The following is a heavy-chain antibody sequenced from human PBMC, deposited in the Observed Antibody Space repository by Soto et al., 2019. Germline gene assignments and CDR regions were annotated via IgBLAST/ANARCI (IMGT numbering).Heavy chain of an antibody. J-gene: IGHJ4*02. Sequence: SETLSLTCTVSGGSISRGGYYLSWIRQHAGKGLEWIGNIYYTGTTYYNPSLKSRVTMSVDTSQNQFSLKLSSVTAADTAVYYCAREYDYTNSFDYWGQGSLVTVSS. D-gene: IGHD4-4*01. CDR1: GGSISRGGYY. V-gene: IGHV4-31*03. CDR2: IYYTGTT. CDR3: AREYDYTNSFDY.